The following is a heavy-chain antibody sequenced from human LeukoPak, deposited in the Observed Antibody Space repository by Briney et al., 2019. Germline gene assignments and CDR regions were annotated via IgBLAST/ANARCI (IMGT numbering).Heavy chain of an antibody. Sequence: GASVKVSCKASGYTFTSYGISWVRQAPGQGLEWMGWINAYNGNTNYAQKLQGRVTMTTDTSTSTAYMELRSLRSDDTAVYYCARVRGPYYDSSGYYPSGYWFDPWGQGTLVTVSS. V-gene: IGHV1-18*01. CDR1: GYTFTSYG. D-gene: IGHD3-22*01. J-gene: IGHJ5*02. CDR2: INAYNGNT. CDR3: ARVRGPYYDSSGYYPSGYWFDP.